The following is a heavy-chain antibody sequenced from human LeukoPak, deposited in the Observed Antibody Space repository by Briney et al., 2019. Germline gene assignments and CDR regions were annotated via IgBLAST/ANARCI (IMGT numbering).Heavy chain of an antibody. CDR2: IDPNSGGT. V-gene: IGHV1-2*02. D-gene: IGHD3-10*01. CDR1: GYTFTGYY. CDR3: AREALGFGELFHGWFDP. J-gene: IGHJ5*02. Sequence: ASVKVSCKASGYTFTGYYMHWVRQAPGQGLEWMGWIDPNSGGTNYAQKFQGRVTMTRDTSISTAYMELSRLRSDDTAAYYCAREALGFGELFHGWFDPWGQGTLVTVSS.